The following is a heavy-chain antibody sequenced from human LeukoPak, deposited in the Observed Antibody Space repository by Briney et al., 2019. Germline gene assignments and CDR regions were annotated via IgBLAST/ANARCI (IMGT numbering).Heavy chain of an antibody. CDR1: GFTFSIYW. Sequence: GGSLRLSCAASGFTFSIYWMSWVRQAPGKGLEWVANIKQDGSEKYYVDSVKGRFTISRDNAKNSLYLQMNSLRAEDTAVYYCAREVQLLWFGELSAQFDPWGQGTLVTVSS. J-gene: IGHJ5*02. CDR3: AREVQLLWFGELSAQFDP. CDR2: IKQDGSEK. D-gene: IGHD3-10*01. V-gene: IGHV3-7*01.